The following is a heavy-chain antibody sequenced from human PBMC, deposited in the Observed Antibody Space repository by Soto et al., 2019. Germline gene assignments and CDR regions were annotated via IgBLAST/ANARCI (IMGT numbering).Heavy chain of an antibody. Sequence: QVQLVQSGAEEKKPGASVKVSCKASGYTFTGYAMHWVRQAPGQRLEWMGWINAGNGNTKYSQKFQGRVTITRDTSANTAYKELSSLRSEDTAVYYCARAVAVPADFDYWGQGTLVTVSS. CDR3: ARAVAVPADFDY. J-gene: IGHJ4*02. D-gene: IGHD6-19*01. CDR1: GYTFTGYA. V-gene: IGHV1-3*05. CDR2: INAGNGNT.